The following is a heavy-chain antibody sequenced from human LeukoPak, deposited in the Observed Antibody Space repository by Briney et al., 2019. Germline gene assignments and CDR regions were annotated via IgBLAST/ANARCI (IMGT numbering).Heavy chain of an antibody. D-gene: IGHD3-10*01. V-gene: IGHV3-49*04. J-gene: IGHJ6*04. CDR2: IRSKAYGVTT. CDR1: GFTFSDYY. CDR3: SRADYYGSGSPISLDV. Sequence: PGGSLRLSCAASGFTFSDYYMSWVRQAPGKGLEWVGFIRSKAYGVTTEHAASVKGRFTISRDDSKSIAYLQMNSLKTEDTAVYYCSRADYYGSGSPISLDVWGKGTTATVSS.